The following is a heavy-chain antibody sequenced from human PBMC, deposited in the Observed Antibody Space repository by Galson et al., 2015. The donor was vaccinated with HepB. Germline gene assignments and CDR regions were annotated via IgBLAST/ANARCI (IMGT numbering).Heavy chain of an antibody. D-gene: IGHD6-6*01. CDR2: MNPNSGNT. V-gene: IGHV1-8*01. Sequence: SVKVSCKASGYTFTSYDINWVRQAPGQRLEWMGWMNPNSGNTGYAQKFQGRVTMTRNTSISTAYMELSSLRSEDTAVYYCARGLRDSSSSGFGWLFDPWGQGTLVTVSS. J-gene: IGHJ5*02. CDR1: GYTFTSYD. CDR3: ARGLRDSSSSGFGWLFDP.